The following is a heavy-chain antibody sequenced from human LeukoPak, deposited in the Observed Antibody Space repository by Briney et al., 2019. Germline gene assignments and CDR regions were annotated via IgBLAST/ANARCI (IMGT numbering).Heavy chain of an antibody. V-gene: IGHV1-46*01. Sequence: GASVKVSCKASGYTFTSYYMHWVRQAPGQGLEWMGIINPSGGSTSYAQKFQGRVTMTRDTSTSTVYMELSSLRSEDTAVYYCARNLYGDYVDATINYWGQGTLVTVSS. CDR3: ARNLYGDYVDATINY. CDR1: GYTFTSYY. J-gene: IGHJ4*02. D-gene: IGHD4-17*01. CDR2: INPSGGST.